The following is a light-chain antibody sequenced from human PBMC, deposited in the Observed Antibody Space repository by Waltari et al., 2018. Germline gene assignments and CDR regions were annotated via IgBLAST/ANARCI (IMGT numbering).Light chain of an antibody. CDR1: TTDLGTYEY. Sequence: QSALTQPASVSGSLGQSVTIACTGSTTDLGTYEYVSWYQQHPGKAPILIMFEVTNRPVGSSTRFSGSKSGDTASLTISALQAEDEADYHCSSYATARALMVFGGGTRLTVL. J-gene: IGLJ2*01. CDR3: SSYATARALMV. V-gene: IGLV2-14*01. CDR2: EVT.